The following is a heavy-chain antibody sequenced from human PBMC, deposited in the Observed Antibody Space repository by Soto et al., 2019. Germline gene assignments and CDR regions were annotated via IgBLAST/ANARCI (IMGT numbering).Heavy chain of an antibody. CDR2: IYYSGST. CDR3: ASRSWYYYYMDV. J-gene: IGHJ6*03. Sequence: SETLSLTCTVSGGSISSYYWSWIRQPPGKGLEWIGYIYYSGSTNYNPSLKSRVTISVDTSKNQFSLKLSSVTAADTAVYYCASRSWYYYYMDVWGKGTTVTVSS. V-gene: IGHV4-59*01. CDR1: GGSISSYY.